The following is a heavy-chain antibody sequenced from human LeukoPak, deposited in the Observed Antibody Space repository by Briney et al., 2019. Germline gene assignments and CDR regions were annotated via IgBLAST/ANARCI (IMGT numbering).Heavy chain of an antibody. CDR1: GFIFSSYP. Sequence: GGSLRLSCAASGFIFSSYPMSWVRQAPGKGLEWVANIKQDGSQKYYVDSVKGRFIISRDNAKNSLYLQMNSVRAEDTAVYYCAREGTFGDYRASGDHWGQGALVTVSS. V-gene: IGHV3-7*03. CDR2: IKQDGSQK. D-gene: IGHD2-21*02. CDR3: AREGTFGDYRASGDH. J-gene: IGHJ4*02.